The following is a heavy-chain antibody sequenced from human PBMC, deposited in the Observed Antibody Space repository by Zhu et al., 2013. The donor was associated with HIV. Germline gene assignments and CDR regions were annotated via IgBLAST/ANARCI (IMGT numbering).Heavy chain of an antibody. D-gene: IGHD3-10*01. CDR2: INPNSGGT. CDR1: GYTFTGYY. J-gene: IGHJ5*02. Sequence: QVQLVQSGAEVKKPGASVKVSCKASGYTFTGYYMHWVRQAPGQGLEWMGWINPNSGGTNYAQKFQGRVTMTRDTSISTAYMELSRLRSDDTAVYYCARDGLWSSSGSKNWFDPWGQGTLVTVSS. V-gene: IGHV1-2*02. CDR3: ARDGLWSSSGSKNWFDP.